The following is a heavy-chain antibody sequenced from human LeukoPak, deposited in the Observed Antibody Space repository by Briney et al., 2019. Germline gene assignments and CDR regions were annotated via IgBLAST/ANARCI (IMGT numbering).Heavy chain of an antibody. CDR3: AKDLLSQLWLGNFDF. V-gene: IGHV3-23*01. Sequence: GGSLRLSCQASGFTFRSHAMSWIRQAPGKGLEWVSAISGAGTHTYYADSVKGRFTISRDNSKNTLFLQMNSLRVDDTAVYYCAKDLLSQLWLGNFDFWGEGTLVTVSS. CDR1: GFTFRSHA. J-gene: IGHJ4*02. D-gene: IGHD5-18*01. CDR2: ISGAGTHT.